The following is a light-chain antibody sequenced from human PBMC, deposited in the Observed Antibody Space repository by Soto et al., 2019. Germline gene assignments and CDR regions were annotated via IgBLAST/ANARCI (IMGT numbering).Light chain of an antibody. J-gene: IGLJ2*01. CDR1: NIGRKG. V-gene: IGLV3-21*04. CDR3: QVWDSGSAHVV. Sequence: SYELTQPPSVSVAPGKTASISCGGNNIGRKGVHWYQQKPGQAPVLVIYSDTDLPPVIPERVSGSNSANLATLTISRVEAGDEADYYCQVWDSGSAHVVFGGGTKLTVL. CDR2: SDT.